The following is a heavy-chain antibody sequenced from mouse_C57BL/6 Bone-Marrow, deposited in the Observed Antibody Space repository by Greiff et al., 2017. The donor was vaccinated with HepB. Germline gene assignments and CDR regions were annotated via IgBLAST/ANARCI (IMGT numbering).Heavy chain of an antibody. V-gene: IGHV5-6*01. J-gene: IGHJ4*01. CDR3: ARHGAYYSNLYARDD. D-gene: IGHD2-5*01. CDR2: ISSGGSYT. CDR1: GFTFSSYG. Sequence: EVMLVESGGDLVKPGGSLKLSCAASGFTFSSYGMSWVRQTPDKRLEWVATISSGGSYTYYPDSVKGRFTISRDNAKNTLYLQMSSLKSEDTAMYYCARHGAYYSNLYARDDWGQGTSVTVSS.